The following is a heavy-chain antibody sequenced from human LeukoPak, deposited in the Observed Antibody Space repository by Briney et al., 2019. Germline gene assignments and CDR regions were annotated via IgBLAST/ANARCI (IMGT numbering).Heavy chain of an antibody. CDR3: ARVSGRWDFDY. D-gene: IGHD5-24*01. J-gene: IGHJ4*02. CDR2: IYYSGST. V-gene: IGHV4-39*07. CDR1: GGSISSSSYY. Sequence: NPSETLSLTCTVSGGSISSSSYYWGWIRQPPGKGLEWIGSIYYSGSTYYNPSLKSRVTISVDTSKNQFSLKLSSVTAADTAVYYCARVSGRWDFDYWGQGTLVTVSS.